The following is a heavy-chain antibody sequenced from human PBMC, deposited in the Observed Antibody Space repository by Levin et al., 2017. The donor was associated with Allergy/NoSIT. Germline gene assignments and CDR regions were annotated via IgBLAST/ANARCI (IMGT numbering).Heavy chain of an antibody. CDR1: GFIFTNAW. D-gene: IGHD5-18*01. J-gene: IGHJ4*02. Sequence: GESLKISCATSGFIFTNAWLSWVRQAPGKGLEWVGRIKNEGEGGTADYAAPVKGRFILSRDDSKKTLYLQMDGLKIEDTAVYYCATGYPIDYWGQGTLVTVSS. CDR2: IKNEGEGGTA. V-gene: IGHV3-15*01. CDR3: ATGYPIDY.